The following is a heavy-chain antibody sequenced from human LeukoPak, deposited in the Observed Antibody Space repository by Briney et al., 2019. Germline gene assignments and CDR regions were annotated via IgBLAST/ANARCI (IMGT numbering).Heavy chain of an antibody. J-gene: IGHJ4*02. D-gene: IGHD2-2*01. V-gene: IGHV4-59*08. CDR3: AAHPRYCSSTSCLDY. CDR1: GGSISSYY. CDR2: IYYSGST. Sequence: SETLSLTCTVSGGSISSYYWSWIRQPPGKGLVWLGYIYYSGSTNYNPSLKSRVTISVDTSKNQFSLKLSSVTAADTAVYYCAAHPRYCSSTSCLDYWGQGTLVTVSS.